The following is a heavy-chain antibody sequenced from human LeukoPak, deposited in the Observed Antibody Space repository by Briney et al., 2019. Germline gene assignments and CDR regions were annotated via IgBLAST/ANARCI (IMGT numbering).Heavy chain of an antibody. V-gene: IGHV3-23*01. J-gene: IGHJ4*02. CDR2: ISGSGGST. CDR3: AKDGTTTITFDY. CDR1: GFTFSSYA. D-gene: IGHD1-1*01. Sequence: PGGSLRLSCAASGFTFSSYAMSWVRQALGKGLEYVSVISGSGGSTHYRDSVKGRFTISRDNSKNTLYLQMNSLRVEDTAVYYCAKDGTTTITFDYWGQGTLVTVSS.